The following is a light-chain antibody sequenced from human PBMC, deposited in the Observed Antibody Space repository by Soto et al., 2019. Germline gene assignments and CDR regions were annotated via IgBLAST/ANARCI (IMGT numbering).Light chain of an antibody. V-gene: IGLV1-44*01. CDR1: SSNIGSNI. J-gene: IGLJ2*01. CDR3: AAWDDSLNGHVV. CDR2: SNN. Sequence: QSVLTQPPSASGTPGQRVTISCSGSSSNIGSNIVNWYQQLPGTAPKFLIYSNNQRPSGVPDRFSGSKSGTSASLAISGLQSEDEADYYCAAWDDSLNGHVVFGGGTQLTVL.